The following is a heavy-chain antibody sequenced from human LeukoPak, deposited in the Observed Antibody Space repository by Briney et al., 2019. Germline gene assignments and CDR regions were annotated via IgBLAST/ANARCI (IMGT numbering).Heavy chain of an antibody. J-gene: IGHJ4*02. Sequence: PGGSLRLSCAASGFTFGTYAMSWVRQAPGKGLEWVSVISGSGGSTDYADSVKGRLTISRDNSKNSLYLQVSSLRAEDTAVYYCAKGQGYASSSGFDYWGQGALVTVSS. CDR1: GFTFGTYA. CDR3: AKGQGYASSSGFDY. V-gene: IGHV3-23*01. D-gene: IGHD6-13*01. CDR2: ISGSGGST.